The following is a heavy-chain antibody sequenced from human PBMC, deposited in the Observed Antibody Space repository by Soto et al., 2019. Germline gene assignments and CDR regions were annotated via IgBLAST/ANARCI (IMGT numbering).Heavy chain of an antibody. CDR3: AKDLYYYDSSGYHLPFFDY. CDR1: GFTFSSYG. D-gene: IGHD3-22*01. V-gene: IGHV3-30*18. CDR2: ISYDGSNK. J-gene: IGHJ4*02. Sequence: VGSLRLSCAASGFTFSSYGMHWVRQAPGKGLEWVAVISYDGSNKYYADSVKGRFTISRDNSKNTLYLQMNSLRAEDTAVYYCAKDLYYYDSSGYHLPFFDYWGQGTLVTVSS.